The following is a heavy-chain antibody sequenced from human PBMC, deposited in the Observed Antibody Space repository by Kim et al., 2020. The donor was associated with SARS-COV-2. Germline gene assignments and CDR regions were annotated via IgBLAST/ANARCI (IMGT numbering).Heavy chain of an antibody. CDR1: GYTLTELS. CDR2: FDPEDGET. D-gene: IGHD2-2*01. V-gene: IGHV1-24*01. Sequence: ASVKVSCKVSGYTLTELSMHWVRQAPGKGLEWMGGFDPEDGETIYAQKFQGRVTMTEDTSTDTAYMELSSLRSEDTAVYYCATGLRPAAMSSYYYYYYGMDVWGQGTTVTVSS. CDR3: ATGLRPAAMSSYYYYYYGMDV. J-gene: IGHJ6*02.